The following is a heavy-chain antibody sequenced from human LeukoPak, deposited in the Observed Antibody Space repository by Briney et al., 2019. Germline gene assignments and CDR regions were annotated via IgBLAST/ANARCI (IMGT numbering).Heavy chain of an antibody. Sequence: PSETLSLTCTVPGGSISSYYWGWVRQPPGKGLEWIGYIQNSVTSYTDNPSLQSRVTISVDTSKNQFSLKLTSVTAADTAVYYCVRSPQLDPWGQGTLVTVSS. J-gene: IGHJ5*02. V-gene: IGHV4-59*01. CDR1: GGSISSYY. CDR2: IQNSVTSY. CDR3: VRSPQLDP.